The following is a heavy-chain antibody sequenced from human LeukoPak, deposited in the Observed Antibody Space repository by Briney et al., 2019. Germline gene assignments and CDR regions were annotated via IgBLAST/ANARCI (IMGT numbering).Heavy chain of an antibody. V-gene: IGHV3-49*04. CDR1: GFTFGDYA. Sequence: GGSLRLSCTASGFTFGDYAMTWVRQAPGKGLEWVGFIRSKIYGGTPEYAASVKGRFTISRDDFKGVAYLQMNSLKTEDTAVYYCTRDQTPYYWGQGTLVTVSS. CDR3: TRDQTPYY. J-gene: IGHJ4*02. CDR2: IRSKIYGGTP.